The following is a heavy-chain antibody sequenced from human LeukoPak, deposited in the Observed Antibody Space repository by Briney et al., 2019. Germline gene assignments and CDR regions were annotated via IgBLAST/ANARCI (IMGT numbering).Heavy chain of an antibody. V-gene: IGHV4-59*01. CDR3: ARSAELLTNWFDP. Sequence: SETLSLTCTVSGGSISSYYWSWIRQPPGKGLEWIGYIYYSGSTNYNPSLKSRVTISVDTSKNQFSLKLSPVTAADTAVYYCARSAELLTNWFDPWGQGTLVTVSS. CDR1: GGSISSYY. J-gene: IGHJ5*02. D-gene: IGHD1-26*01. CDR2: IYYSGST.